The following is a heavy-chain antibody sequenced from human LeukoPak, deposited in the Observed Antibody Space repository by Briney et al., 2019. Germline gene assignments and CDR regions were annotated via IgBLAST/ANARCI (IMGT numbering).Heavy chain of an antibody. CDR2: ISGDGGST. V-gene: IGHV3-43*02. Sequence: PGGSLRLSCAASGFTFDDYAMHWVRQAPGKGMEWVSLISGDGGSTYYADSVKGRFTISRDNSKNSLYLQMNSLRTEDTALYYCAKGGDYGSYYYMDVWGKGTTVTVSS. CDR3: AKGGDYGSYYYMDV. J-gene: IGHJ6*03. D-gene: IGHD4-17*01. CDR1: GFTFDDYA.